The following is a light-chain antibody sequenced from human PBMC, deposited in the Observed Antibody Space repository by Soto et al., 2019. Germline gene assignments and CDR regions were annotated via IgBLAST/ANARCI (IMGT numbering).Light chain of an antibody. CDR3: QKYNGLPLT. J-gene: IGKJ3*01. Sequence: DIQVTQFPSSLSASVGDRITITCRASQAIGNYLAWYQQKPGKVPKLLIYAASTLQPGVPSRFSGSRSGTDFTLTVSSLQPEDVATYFCQKYNGLPLTFGPGTKVEIK. CDR1: QAIGNY. V-gene: IGKV1-27*01. CDR2: AAS.